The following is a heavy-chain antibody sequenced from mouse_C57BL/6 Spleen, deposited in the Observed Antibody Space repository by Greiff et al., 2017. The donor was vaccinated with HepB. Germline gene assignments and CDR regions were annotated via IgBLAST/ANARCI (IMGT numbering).Heavy chain of an antibody. V-gene: IGHV1-19*01. CDR1: GYTFTDYY. CDR2: INPYNGGT. D-gene: IGHD1-1*01. J-gene: IGHJ3*01. CDR3: ARGTTVVATDWFAY. Sequence: EVKLMESGPVLVKPGASVKMSCKASGYTFTDYYMNWVKQSHGKSLEWIGVINPYNGGTSYNQKFKGKATLTVDKSSSTAYMELNSLTSEDSAVYYCARGTTVVATDWFAYWGQGTLVTVSA.